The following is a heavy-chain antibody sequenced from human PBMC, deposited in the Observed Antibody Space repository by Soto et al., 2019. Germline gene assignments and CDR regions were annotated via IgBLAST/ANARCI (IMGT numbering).Heavy chain of an antibody. Sequence: PGGSLRLSCAASGFTFSSYAMSWVRQAPGKGLEWVSTISGSDGRTYSTDSVKGRFTISRDNSRNTAYLQMNSLRVEDTAVYYCGKGVSQYTPLALFDYWGRGTLVTVSS. V-gene: IGHV3-23*01. CDR3: GKGVSQYTPLALFDY. D-gene: IGHD5-18*01. CDR1: GFTFSSYA. CDR2: ISGSDGRT. J-gene: IGHJ4*02.